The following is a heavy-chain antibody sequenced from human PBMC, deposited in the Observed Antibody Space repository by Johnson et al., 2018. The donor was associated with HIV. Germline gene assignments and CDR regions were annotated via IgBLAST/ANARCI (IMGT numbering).Heavy chain of an antibody. CDR3: ARDSTPWGGDHVGYAFDI. D-gene: IGHD4-17*01. Sequence: QVQLVESGGGLVKPGGSLRLSCAASGFSFSDYYMSWIRQAPGKGLEWVSYISSSGSTIYYADFVKGRFTISRDTAKKSMYLQMNSLRAGDTALYYCARDSTPWGGDHVGYAFDIWGRGTMVTVSS. J-gene: IGHJ3*02. CDR2: ISSSGSTI. V-gene: IGHV3-11*04. CDR1: GFSFSDYY.